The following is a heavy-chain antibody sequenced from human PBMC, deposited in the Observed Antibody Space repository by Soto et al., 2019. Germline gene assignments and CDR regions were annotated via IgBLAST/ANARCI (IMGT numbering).Heavy chain of an antibody. Sequence: EVQLVESGGGLVQPGGSLRLSCAASGFTFSSYWMSWVRQAPGKGLEWVANIKQDGSEKYYVDSVKGRFTISRDNAKNSLYLQMNSLRDEDTAVYYCARDVTSYYTIFGVGECWFDPWGQGTLVTVSS. CDR1: GFTFSSYW. J-gene: IGHJ5*02. CDR2: IKQDGSEK. CDR3: ARDVTSYYTIFGVGECWFDP. D-gene: IGHD3-3*01. V-gene: IGHV3-7*01.